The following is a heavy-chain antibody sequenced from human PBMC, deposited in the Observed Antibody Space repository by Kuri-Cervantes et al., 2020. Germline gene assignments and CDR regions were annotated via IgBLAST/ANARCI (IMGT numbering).Heavy chain of an antibody. D-gene: IGHD6-13*01. V-gene: IGHV4-39*07. CDR2: IYYSGST. CDR1: GGSISSRSYY. J-gene: IGHJ4*02. Sequence: SETLSLTCTVSGGSISSRSYYWGWIRQPPGKGLEWIGSIYYSGSTYYNPSLKSRVTISVDTSKNQFSLKLSSVTAADTAVYYCAREAAAIDYWGQGTLVTVSS. CDR3: AREAAAIDY.